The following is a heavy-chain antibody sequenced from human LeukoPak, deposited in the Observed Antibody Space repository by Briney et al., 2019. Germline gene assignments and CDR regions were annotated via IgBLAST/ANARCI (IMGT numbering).Heavy chain of an antibody. CDR2: ILYDGSNK. J-gene: IGHJ4*02. D-gene: IGHD2-15*01. V-gene: IGHV3-33*01. Sequence: PGGAVRLSCAASGFTFSSYGMHWVRQAPGKGLEWVAVILYDGSNKYYADSVKGRFTISRDNSKNTLYLQMNSLRAEDTAVYYCARGYCSGGSCPDFDYWGQGTLVAVSS. CDR3: ARGYCSGGSCPDFDY. CDR1: GFTFSSYG.